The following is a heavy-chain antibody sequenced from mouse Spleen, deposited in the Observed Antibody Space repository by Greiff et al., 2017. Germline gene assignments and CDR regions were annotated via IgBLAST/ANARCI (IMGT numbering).Heavy chain of an antibody. CDR3: ARHEEGLYYGSSSFAY. D-gene: IGHD1-1*01. CDR1: GYTFTEYT. V-gene: IGHV1-62-2*01. Sequence: VQLHQSGAELVKPGASVKLSCKASGYTFTEYTIHWVKQRSGQGLEWIGWFYPGRGSIKYNEKFKDKATLTADKSSSTVYMELSRLTSADSAVYFCARHEEGLYYGSSSFAYWGQGTLVTVSA. J-gene: IGHJ3*01. CDR2: FYPGRGSI.